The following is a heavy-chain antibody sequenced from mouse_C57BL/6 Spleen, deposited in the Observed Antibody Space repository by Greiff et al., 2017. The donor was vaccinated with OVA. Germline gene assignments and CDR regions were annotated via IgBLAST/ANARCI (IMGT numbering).Heavy chain of an antibody. J-gene: IGHJ2*01. Sequence: VQLQQSGAELVKPGASVKMSCKASGYTFTSYWITWVKQRPGQGLEWIGDIYPGSGSTNYNEKFKSKATLTVDTSSSTAYMQLSSLTSEDSAVYYCARSSDSSGYVNWGQGTTLTVSS. V-gene: IGHV1-55*01. CDR1: GYTFTSYW. CDR2: IYPGSGST. CDR3: ARSSDSSGYVN. D-gene: IGHD3-2*02.